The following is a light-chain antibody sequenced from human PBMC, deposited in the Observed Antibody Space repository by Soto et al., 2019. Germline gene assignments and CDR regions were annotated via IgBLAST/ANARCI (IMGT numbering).Light chain of an antibody. J-gene: IGLJ2*01. CDR2: VGTGGIVG. CDR1: SGYSNYK. V-gene: IGLV9-49*01. Sequence: QSVLTQPPSASASLGASVTLTCTLSSGYSNYKVDWYQQRPGKGPRFVMRVGTGGIVGSKGDGIPDGFSVLGSGLNRYLTIKNIQEEDESDYHCGADHGSGSNFVHVVFGGGTKLTVL. CDR3: GADHGSGSNFVHVV.